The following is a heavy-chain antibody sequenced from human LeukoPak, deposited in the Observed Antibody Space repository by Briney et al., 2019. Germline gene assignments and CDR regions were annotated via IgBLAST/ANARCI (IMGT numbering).Heavy chain of an antibody. Sequence: PSETLSLTCTVSGGSISSYYWSWIRQPPGKGLEWIGYIYYSGSTNYNPSLTSRVTISVDTSKNQFSLKLSSMTAADTAVYYCAREITGSSGYEYFDLWGRGTLVTVSS. CDR1: GGSISSYY. V-gene: IGHV4-59*01. D-gene: IGHD5-12*01. CDR3: AREITGSSGYEYFDL. J-gene: IGHJ2*01. CDR2: IYYSGST.